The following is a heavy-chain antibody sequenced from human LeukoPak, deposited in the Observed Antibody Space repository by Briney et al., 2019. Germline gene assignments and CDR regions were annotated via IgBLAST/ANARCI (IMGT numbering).Heavy chain of an antibody. D-gene: IGHD2-2*01. V-gene: IGHV4-39*07. J-gene: IGHJ6*03. CDR1: GGSISSSSYH. CDR2: IYYSGST. CDR3: ATSTSNYYYYYMDV. Sequence: PSETLSLTCTVSGGSISSSSYHWGWIRQPPGKGLEWIGSIYYSGSTYYNPSLKSRVTISVDTSKNQFSLKLSSVTAADTAVYYCATSTSNYYYYYMDVWGKGTTVTVSS.